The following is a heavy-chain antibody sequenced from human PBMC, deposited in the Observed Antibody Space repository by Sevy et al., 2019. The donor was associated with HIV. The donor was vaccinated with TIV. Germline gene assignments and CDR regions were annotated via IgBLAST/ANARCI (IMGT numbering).Heavy chain of an antibody. J-gene: IGHJ5*02. V-gene: IGHV3-30-3*01. Sequence: GGSLRLSCAASGFTFNDYALHWVRQAPGKGLEWVAIISSDGDNTYYADTVKGRFTISRDNSKKTVYLQMNRLGAEDTAFYYWVREGAPYRNIRYCSGNNCFYNWFDPWGQGTLVTVSS. D-gene: IGHD2-15*01. CDR3: VREGAPYRNIRYCSGNNCFYNWFDP. CDR2: ISSDGDNT. CDR1: GFTFNDYA.